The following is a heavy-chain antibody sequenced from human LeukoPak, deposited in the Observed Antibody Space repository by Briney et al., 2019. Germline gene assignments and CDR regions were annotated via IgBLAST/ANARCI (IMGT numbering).Heavy chain of an antibody. V-gene: IGHV3-64*01. CDR2: ISSNGGST. CDR1: GFTFSSYA. CDR3: ARSCFGYSGYGVYDY. J-gene: IGHJ4*02. D-gene: IGHD5-12*01. Sequence: GGSLRLSCAASGFTFSSYAMHWVRQAPGKGPEYVSAISSNGGSTYYANSVKGRFTISRDNSKNTLYLQMGSLRAEDMAVYYCARSCFGYSGYGVYDYWGQGTLVTVSS.